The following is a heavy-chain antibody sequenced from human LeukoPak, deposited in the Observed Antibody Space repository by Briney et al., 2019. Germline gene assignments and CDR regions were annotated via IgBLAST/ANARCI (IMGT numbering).Heavy chain of an antibody. CDR3: TILAPSSDFQH. D-gene: IGHD3-22*01. J-gene: IGHJ1*01. CDR1: GFTFSNYW. CDR2: INSDGSIT. V-gene: IGHV3-74*01. Sequence: GGSLRLSCAASGFTFSNYWMHWVRQAPGKGLVWVSRINSDGSITSYADSVKGRFTISRDNAESTLNLQMNSLRAEDTAVYYCTILAPSSDFQHWGQGTLVTVSS.